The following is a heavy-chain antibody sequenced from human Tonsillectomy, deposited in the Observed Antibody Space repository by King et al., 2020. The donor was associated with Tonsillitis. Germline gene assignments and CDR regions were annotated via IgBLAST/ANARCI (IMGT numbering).Heavy chain of an antibody. J-gene: IGHJ4*02. CDR2: IDYSGST. D-gene: IGHD3-16*02. CDR3: AGSRAFGGVIPVDY. V-gene: IGHV4-59*08. CDR1: GGSISSYY. Sequence: QLQESGPGLVKPSETLSLTCTVSGGSISSYYWSWIRQPPGKGLEWIGYIDYSGSTNYNPSLKSRVTISVDTSKNQFSLKLSSVTAADTAVYYCAGSRAFGGVIPVDYWGQGTLVTVSS.